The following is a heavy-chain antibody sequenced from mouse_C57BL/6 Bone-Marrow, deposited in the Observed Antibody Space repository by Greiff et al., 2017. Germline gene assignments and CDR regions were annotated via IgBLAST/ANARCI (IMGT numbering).Heavy chain of an antibody. D-gene: IGHD1-1*01. CDR1: GFTFSSYG. Sequence: EVQRVESGGDLVKPGGSLKLSCAASGFTFSSYGMSWVRQTPDKRLEWVATISSGGSYTYYPDSVKGRFTISRENAKNTLYLQMSSLKSEDTAMYYCARQETTDYYFDYWGQGTTLTVSS. CDR2: ISSGGSYT. J-gene: IGHJ2*01. CDR3: ARQETTDYYFDY. V-gene: IGHV5-6*01.